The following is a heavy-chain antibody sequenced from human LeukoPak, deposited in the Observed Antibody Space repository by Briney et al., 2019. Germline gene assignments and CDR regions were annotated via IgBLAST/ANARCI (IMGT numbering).Heavy chain of an antibody. J-gene: IGHJ4*02. D-gene: IGHD2-2*01. CDR2: ISSSSSYI. Sequence: GGSLRLSCAASGFTFSSYSMNWVRQAPGKGLEWVSSISSSSSYIYYADSVKGRFTISRDNAKNSLYLQMNSLRAEDTAVYYCARGPCSSTSCFLFDYWGQGTLVTVSS. CDR1: GFTFSSYS. V-gene: IGHV3-21*01. CDR3: ARGPCSSTSCFLFDY.